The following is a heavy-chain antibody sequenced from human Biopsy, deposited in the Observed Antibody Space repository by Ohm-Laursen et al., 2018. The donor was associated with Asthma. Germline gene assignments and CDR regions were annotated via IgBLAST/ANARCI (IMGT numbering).Heavy chain of an antibody. V-gene: IGHV3-30*03. J-gene: IGHJ6*02. D-gene: IGHD2-21*01. Sequence: SLRLSCAASGFTFSTYGMHWVRQAPGKGLEWVAYIAWDGINSYYADSVKGRFTISRDNSRNTLYLQKNSLRADDTAVYYCARAGESDLVGGLDVWGQGTRSSSP. CDR2: IAWDGINS. CDR1: GFTFSTYG. CDR3: ARAGESDLVGGLDV.